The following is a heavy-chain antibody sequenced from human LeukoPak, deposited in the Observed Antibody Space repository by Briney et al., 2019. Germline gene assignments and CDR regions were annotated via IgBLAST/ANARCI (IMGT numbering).Heavy chain of an antibody. CDR2: VKPNSGDT. J-gene: IGHJ4*02. Sequence: ASVKVSCNAPGYTFTDYYMHWVRQAPGQGLEWMGRVKPNSGDTNYAQKFQGRVTMTRDTSINTAYMELSRLKSDDTAVYYCARRVQTTGVFDYWGQGTLVTVSS. CDR3: ARRVQTTGVFDY. V-gene: IGHV1-2*06. D-gene: IGHD2-8*01. CDR1: GYTFTDYY.